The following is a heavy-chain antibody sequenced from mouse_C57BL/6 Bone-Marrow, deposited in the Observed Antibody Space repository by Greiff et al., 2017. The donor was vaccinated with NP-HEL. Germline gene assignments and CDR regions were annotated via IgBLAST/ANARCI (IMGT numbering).Heavy chain of an antibody. CDR2: ISDGGSYT. Sequence: EVKLMESGGGLVKPGGSLKLSCAASGFTFSSYAMSWVRQTPEKRLEWVATISDGGSYTYYPDNVKGRFTISRDNAKNNLYLQMSHLKSDDTAMYYCARDRDWGDYAMDYWGQGTSVTVSS. D-gene: IGHD4-1*01. V-gene: IGHV5-4*01. CDR3: ARDRDWGDYAMDY. CDR1: GFTFSSYA. J-gene: IGHJ4*01.